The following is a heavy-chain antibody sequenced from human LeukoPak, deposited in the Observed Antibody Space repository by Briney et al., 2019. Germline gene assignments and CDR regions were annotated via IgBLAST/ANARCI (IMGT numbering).Heavy chain of an antibody. CDR1: GGSISSGGYS. CDR3: ARASKGIGTFDI. Sequence: SETLSLTCAVSGGSISSGGYSWSWIRQPPGKGLEWIVYIYHSGSTYYNPSLKSRVTISVDRSKNQFSLKLSSVTAADTAVYYWARASKGIGTFDIWGQGTMVTVSS. V-gene: IGHV4-30-2*01. J-gene: IGHJ3*02. D-gene: IGHD3-10*01. CDR2: IYHSGST.